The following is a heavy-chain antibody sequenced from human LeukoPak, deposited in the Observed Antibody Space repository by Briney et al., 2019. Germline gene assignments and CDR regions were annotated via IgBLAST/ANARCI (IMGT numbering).Heavy chain of an antibody. CDR3: AREMYCSGGSCYGDAFDI. CDR1: GFTVSNKY. D-gene: IGHD2-15*01. Sequence: TGGSLRLSCAASGFTVSNKYTSWVRQAPGRGLEWVSVIYSGGSTYYADSVKGRFSISRDKSKNTLYLQMNSLRAEDTALYYCAREMYCSGGSCYGDAFDIWGQGTMVTVSS. V-gene: IGHV3-66*01. J-gene: IGHJ3*02. CDR2: IYSGGST.